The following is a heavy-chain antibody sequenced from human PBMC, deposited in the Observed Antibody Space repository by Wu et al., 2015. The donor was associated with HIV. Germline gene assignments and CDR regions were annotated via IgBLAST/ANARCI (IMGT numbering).Heavy chain of an antibody. CDR1: GYTFTTKY. CDR3: ASLSQNHLASPA. V-gene: IGHV1-69*18. Sequence: QVHLVQSGAEVKKPGASVKVSCKTSGYTFTTKYIHWVRQAPGQGLEWMGSIIPMFGTPKYAQKYQDRLSITADESTSTAYITLRSLTFEDTAVYFCASLSQNHLASPAWGPGTLVTVSS. CDR2: IIPMFGTP. D-gene: IGHD1-14*01. J-gene: IGHJ5*02.